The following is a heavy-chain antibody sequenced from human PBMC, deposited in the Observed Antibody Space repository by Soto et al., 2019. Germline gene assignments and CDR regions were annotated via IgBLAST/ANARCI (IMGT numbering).Heavy chain of an antibody. J-gene: IGHJ5*02. CDR2: IKQDGSEI. CDR3: ASYSGSYFPVGHDR. D-gene: IGHD1-26*01. V-gene: IGHV3-7*01. Sequence: EAQLVESGGGLVQPGGSLRLSCVGSGFTFGSYWMSWVRQAPGGGLEWVANIKQDGSEIHYLESVKGRFTTFRDNAKKSLYLQMTSLSAEDTAVYFCASYSGSYFPVGHDRWGQGTLVTVSS. CDR1: GFTFGSYW.